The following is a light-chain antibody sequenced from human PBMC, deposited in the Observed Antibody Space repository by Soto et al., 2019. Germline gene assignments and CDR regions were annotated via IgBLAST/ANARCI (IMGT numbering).Light chain of an antibody. CDR2: ANS. CDR1: SSNFGAHYD. V-gene: IGLV1-40*01. CDR3: SAYTARSTLV. Sequence: QAVVTQPPSVSGAPGQRVTISCTGSSSNFGAHYDVHWYQQLPGTAPKLLIYANSNRPSGVPDRFSGSKSGTSASLTISGLQPEDEGDYYCSAYTARSTLVFGGGTKVTVL. J-gene: IGLJ3*02.